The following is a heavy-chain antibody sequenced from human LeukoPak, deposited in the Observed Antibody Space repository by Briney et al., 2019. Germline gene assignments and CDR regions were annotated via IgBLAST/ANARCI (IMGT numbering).Heavy chain of an antibody. CDR3: ARARGPRTIFGVVTPFDP. CDR2: IIPIFGTA. V-gene: IGHV1-69*05. D-gene: IGHD3-3*01. J-gene: IGHJ5*02. Sequence: SVKVSCKASGGTFSSYAISWVRQAPGQGLEWMGGIIPIFGTANYAQKFQGRVTITTDESTSTAYKELSSLRSEDTAVYYCARARGPRTIFGVVTPFDPWGQGTLVTVSS. CDR1: GGTFSSYA.